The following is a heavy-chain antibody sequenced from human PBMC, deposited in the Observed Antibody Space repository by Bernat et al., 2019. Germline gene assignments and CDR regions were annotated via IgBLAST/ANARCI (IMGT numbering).Heavy chain of an antibody. CDR3: ARGQILWDFYYGGNSYDY. CDR1: GYTFTSYD. J-gene: IGHJ4*02. V-gene: IGHV1-8*01. D-gene: IGHD4-23*01. Sequence: QVQLVQSGAEVKKPGASVKVSCKASGYTFTSYDINWVRQATGQGLEWMGWMNPNSGNTGYAQKFQGRVTMTRNTSISTAYMELSSLRSEDTAVYYCARGQILWDFYYGGNSYDYWGQGTPVTVSS. CDR2: MNPNSGNT.